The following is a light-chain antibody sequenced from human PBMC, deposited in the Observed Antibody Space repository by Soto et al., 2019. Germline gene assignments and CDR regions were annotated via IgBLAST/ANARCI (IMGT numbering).Light chain of an antibody. CDR3: QQYNNWPGWT. Sequence: EIVMTQSPATLSVSPGERATLSCRASQCVSSNLAWYHQKPGQAPTLLIYGASTRATGIPARFSGSGSGTEFTLTISSLQSEDFAVYYCQQYNNWPGWTFGQGTKVDIK. CDR1: QCVSSN. CDR2: GAS. V-gene: IGKV3-15*01. J-gene: IGKJ1*01.